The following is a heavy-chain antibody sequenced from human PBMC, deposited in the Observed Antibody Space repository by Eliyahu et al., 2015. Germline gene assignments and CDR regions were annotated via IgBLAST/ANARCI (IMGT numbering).Heavy chain of an antibody. V-gene: IGHV3-30*01. Sequence: QVQLVESGGGVVQPGRSLRLSXAASGFTFSSYAMHWVRQAPGKGPEWVAVMSYDGLDKYYAESVKGRFTISRDNFKDTLHLQMTSLRPDDTAVYYCARDGNWNTPGTDSWGQGTLVTVSS. CDR3: ARDGNWNTPGTDS. CDR1: GFTFSSYA. J-gene: IGHJ4*02. CDR2: MSYDGLDK. D-gene: IGHD1/OR15-1a*01.